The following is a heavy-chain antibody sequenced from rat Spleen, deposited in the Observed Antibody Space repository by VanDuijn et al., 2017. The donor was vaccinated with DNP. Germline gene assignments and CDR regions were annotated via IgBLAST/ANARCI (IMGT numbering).Heavy chain of an antibody. D-gene: IGHD1-12*02. CDR2: MSSGGST. Sequence: QVQLKESGPGLVQPSQTLSLTCTVSGFSLTSNSVHWVRQPPGKGLAWIAAMSSGGSTYYNSAPKSRLSISRDTSKSQVFLKMNSLQTEDTAMYFCARYYYDGSYYYGYAMDAWGQGTSVTVSS. V-gene: IGHV2-6*01. CDR1: GFSLTSNS. J-gene: IGHJ4*01. CDR3: ARYYYDGSYYYGYAMDA.